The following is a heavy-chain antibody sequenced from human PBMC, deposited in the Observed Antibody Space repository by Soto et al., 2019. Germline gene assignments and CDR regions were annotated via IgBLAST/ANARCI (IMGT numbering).Heavy chain of an antibody. J-gene: IGHJ6*02. V-gene: IGHV1-18*01. Sequence: ASVKVSCKAYGYTFSSYGLSWVRQAPGQGLEWMGWISAYSGNTVYTQRFKGRLTMATDTSTGTAYMELSSLRSEDTAVYYCASSRITMVPYGMDVWGQGTTVTVSS. CDR3: ASSRITMVPYGMDV. CDR2: ISAYSGNT. D-gene: IGHD3-10*01. CDR1: GYTFSSYG.